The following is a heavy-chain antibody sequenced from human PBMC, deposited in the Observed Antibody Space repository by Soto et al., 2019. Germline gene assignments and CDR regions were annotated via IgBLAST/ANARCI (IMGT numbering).Heavy chain of an antibody. J-gene: IGHJ6*02. D-gene: IGHD3-3*01. V-gene: IGHV1-69*06. CDR2: IIPIFGTA. Sequence: SVKVSCKASGGTFSSYAISWVRQAPGQGLEWMGGIIPIFGTANYAQKFQGRVTITADKSTSTAYMELSSLRSEDTAVYYCARDRGFWSGYHYYYYGMDVWGQGTTVTVSS. CDR1: GGTFSSYA. CDR3: ARDRGFWSGYHYYYYGMDV.